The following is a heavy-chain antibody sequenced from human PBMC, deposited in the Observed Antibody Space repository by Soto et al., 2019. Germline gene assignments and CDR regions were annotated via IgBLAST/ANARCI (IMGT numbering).Heavy chain of an antibody. D-gene: IGHD2-15*01. CDR2: ISSSGTAI. J-gene: IGHJ3*02. V-gene: IGHV3-11*01. CDR3: ARAYSDAFDI. Sequence: PGGSPRLSCAASGFTFSDYYMTWIRQAPGKGLEYVSYISSSGTAIYYADSVKGRFTISRDNAKKSLFLQMSSLRAEDTAVYYCARAYSDAFDIWGQGTMVTVSS. CDR1: GFTFSDYY.